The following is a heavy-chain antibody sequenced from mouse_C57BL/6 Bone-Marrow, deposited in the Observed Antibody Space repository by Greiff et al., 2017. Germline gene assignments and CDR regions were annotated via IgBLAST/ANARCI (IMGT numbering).Heavy chain of an antibody. Sequence: LQEPGAELVMPGASVKLSCKASGYTFTSYWMPWVQQRPGQGLEWIGEIDPSDSYTNYNQKFKGKSTFTVDKSTSTAYMQLSSLTSEDSAVYYCAREEGYGDADWYFDVWGTGTTVTVSS. CDR3: AREEGYGDADWYFDV. D-gene: IGHD2-13*01. CDR1: GYTFTSYW. J-gene: IGHJ1*03. CDR2: IDPSDSYT. V-gene: IGHV1-69*01.